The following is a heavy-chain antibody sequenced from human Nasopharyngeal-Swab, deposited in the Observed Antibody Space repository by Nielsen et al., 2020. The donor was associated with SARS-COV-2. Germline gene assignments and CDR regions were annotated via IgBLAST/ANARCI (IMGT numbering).Heavy chain of an antibody. CDR1: GFTFSSYA. D-gene: IGHD3/OR15-3a*01. CDR2: ISGSGGST. J-gene: IGHJ4*02. Sequence: GESLKISCAASGFTFSSYAMSWVRQAPGKGLEWVSAISGSGGSTYYADSVKGRFTISRDNSKNTLYLQMNSLRAEDTAVYYCAKDMEEDWLLSPIDYWGQGTLVTVPS. V-gene: IGHV3-23*01. CDR3: AKDMEEDWLLSPIDY.